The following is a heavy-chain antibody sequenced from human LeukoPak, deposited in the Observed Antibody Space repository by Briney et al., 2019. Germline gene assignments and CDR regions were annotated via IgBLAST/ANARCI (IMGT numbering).Heavy chain of an antibody. CDR2: ISGSGGST. V-gene: IGHV3-23*01. CDR3: AKEARGDSYVFDAFDI. J-gene: IGHJ3*02. D-gene: IGHD5-18*01. CDR1: GFTFSSYA. Sequence: PGGSLRLSCAASGFTFSSYAMSWVRQAPGKGLEWVSAISGSGGSTFYADSVKGRFTISRDNSKNTLYLQMNSLRAEDTAVYYCAKEARGDSYVFDAFDIWGQGKMVTVSS.